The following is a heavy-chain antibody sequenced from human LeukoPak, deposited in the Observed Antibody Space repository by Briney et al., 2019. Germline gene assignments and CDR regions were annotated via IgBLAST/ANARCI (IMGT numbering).Heavy chain of an antibody. J-gene: IGHJ4*02. CDR1: GFTFITYW. V-gene: IGHV3-7*01. CDR3: ARDPRSGSYFDY. Sequence: GGSLRLSCAASGFTFITYWMSWVRQAPGKGLEYVANINQDGSEKYYVDSVKGRFTVSRDNAKNSLYLQMNSLRAEDTAVYYCARDPRSGSYFDYWGQGTLVTVFS. D-gene: IGHD1-26*01. CDR2: INQDGSEK.